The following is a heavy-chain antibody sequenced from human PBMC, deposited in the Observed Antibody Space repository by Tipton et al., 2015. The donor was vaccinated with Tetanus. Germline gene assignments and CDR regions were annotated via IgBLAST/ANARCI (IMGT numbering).Heavy chain of an antibody. CDR3: ARDQGGGRVARLNWFDP. Sequence: TLSLTCIVSGGSMSGSGHYGAWIRHSPGKGLEWIGYIYYSGSTFYNPSLKSRVTMSVDTSKNQFSLNLTSVTAADTAVYYCARDQGGGRVARLNWFDPWGQGTLVTVSS. CDR2: IYYSGST. J-gene: IGHJ5*02. V-gene: IGHV4-31*03. D-gene: IGHD3-16*01. CDR1: GGSMSGSGHY.